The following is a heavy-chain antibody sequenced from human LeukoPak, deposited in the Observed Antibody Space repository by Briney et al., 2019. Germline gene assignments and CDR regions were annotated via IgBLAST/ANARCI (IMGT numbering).Heavy chain of an antibody. D-gene: IGHD3-22*01. J-gene: IGHJ5*02. CDR3: AREYYDSSGYDNWFAP. Sequence: SGGSLRLSCAASGFTFSSYGMHWVRQAPGKGLEWVAVIWDDGSNKYYADSVKGRFTISRDNSKNTLYLQMNSLIAEDTAVYYCAREYYDSSGYDNWFAPWGQGTLVTVSS. V-gene: IGHV3-33*01. CDR2: IWDDGSNK. CDR1: GFTFSSYG.